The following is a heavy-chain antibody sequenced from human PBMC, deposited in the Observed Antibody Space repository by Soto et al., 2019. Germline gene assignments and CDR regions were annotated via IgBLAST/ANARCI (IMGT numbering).Heavy chain of an antibody. V-gene: IGHV3-30*03. CDR1: TISINVHG. J-gene: IGHJ5*01. D-gene: IGHD3-3*01. CDR3: ARDIWSGDYKWFDS. CDR2: ISNDGHVQ. Sequence: VGSLRLSCTSSTISINVHGIQWVRQAPARGLEWVAFISNDGHVQCYADSVKGRFTISRDYSKNTVDLQMDSLRNEETAVYYCARDIWSGDYKWFDSWGPGTLVTVSS.